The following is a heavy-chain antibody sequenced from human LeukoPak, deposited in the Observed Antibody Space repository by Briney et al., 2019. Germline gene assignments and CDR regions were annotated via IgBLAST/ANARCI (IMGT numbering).Heavy chain of an antibody. D-gene: IGHD5-18*01. CDR2: IKQDGSEK. J-gene: IGHJ6*02. Sequence: PGGSLRLSCAASGFTFSSYWMSWVRQAPGKGLEWVANIKQDGSEKYYVDSVKGRFTISRDNAKNSLYLQMNSLRAEDTAVYYCARDTSQIQLPDYYYYYGMDVWGQGTTVTVSS. CDR3: ARDTSQIQLPDYYYYYGMDV. CDR1: GFTFSSYW. V-gene: IGHV3-7*03.